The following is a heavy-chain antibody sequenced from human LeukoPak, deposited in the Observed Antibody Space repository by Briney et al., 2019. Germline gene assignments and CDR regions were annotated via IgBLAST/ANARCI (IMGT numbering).Heavy chain of an antibody. CDR2: IYYSGST. Sequence: SETLSLTCTVSGGSISSYYWSWIRQPPGKGLEWIGYIYYSGSTNYNPSLKSRVTISVDTSKNQFSLKLSSVTAADTAVYYCARGDSIAVAGYFFDYWGQGTLVTVSS. V-gene: IGHV4-59*01. D-gene: IGHD6-19*01. J-gene: IGHJ4*02. CDR1: GGSISSYY. CDR3: ARGDSIAVAGYFFDY.